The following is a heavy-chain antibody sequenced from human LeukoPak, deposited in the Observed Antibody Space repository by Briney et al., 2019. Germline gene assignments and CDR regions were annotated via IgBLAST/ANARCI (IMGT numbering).Heavy chain of an antibody. CDR2: INPVSGGT. V-gene: IGHV1-2*02. D-gene: IGHD2-2*01. CDR3: ARANFLSCSSTSCLCDY. CDR1: EYTFTDYY. Sequence: ASVKVSCKASEYTFTDYYLHWVRQAPGQGFEWMGWINPVSGGTNYVQKFQGRVTMTRDTSISTAYMELSRLRSDDTAVYYCARANFLSCSSTSCLCDYWGQGTLVTVSS. J-gene: IGHJ4*02.